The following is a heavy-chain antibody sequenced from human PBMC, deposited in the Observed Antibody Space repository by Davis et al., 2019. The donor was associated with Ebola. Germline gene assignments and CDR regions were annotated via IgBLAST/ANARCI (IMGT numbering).Heavy chain of an antibody. Sequence: ASVKVSCKASGYTFTGYYMHWVRQAPGQGLEWMGWINPNSGGTNYAQKFQGRVTMTRDTSISTAYMELSRLRSDDTAVYYCARLVSDSSGYPVRHYYYYMDVWGQGTTVTVSS. J-gene: IGHJ6*03. V-gene: IGHV1-2*02. CDR3: ARLVSDSSGYPVRHYYYYMDV. D-gene: IGHD3-22*01. CDR1: GYTFTGYY. CDR2: INPNSGGT.